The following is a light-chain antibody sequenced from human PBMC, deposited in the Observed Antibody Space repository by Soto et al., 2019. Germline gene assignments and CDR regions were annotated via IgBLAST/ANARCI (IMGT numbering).Light chain of an antibody. CDR1: RDISNY. CDR3: QQFDNLPIT. J-gene: IGKJ5*01. V-gene: IGKV1-33*01. Sequence: DIQMTQSPSSLSASVGDRVTITCQASRDISNYLNWYQQKPGKAPKLLIYDASNLETGVPSRFSGSGSGTDFTFSISSLQPEDIATYYCQQFDNLPITFGQGTRLEI. CDR2: DAS.